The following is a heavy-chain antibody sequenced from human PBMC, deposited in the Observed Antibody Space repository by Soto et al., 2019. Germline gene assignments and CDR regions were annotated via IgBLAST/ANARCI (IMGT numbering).Heavy chain of an antibody. Sequence: QVQLVESGGGVVQPGRSLRLSCAASGFTFSNYATHWVRQAPGKGLEWVAVISYDGTNKYYADSVKGRFTISRDSSKSTLYLQMTSLRADDTAVYYCARRAITMILEEYYFDYWGQGTLVTVSS. V-gene: IGHV3-30*03. CDR2: ISYDGTNK. D-gene: IGHD3-22*01. CDR1: GFTFSNYA. CDR3: ARRAITMILEEYYFDY. J-gene: IGHJ4*02.